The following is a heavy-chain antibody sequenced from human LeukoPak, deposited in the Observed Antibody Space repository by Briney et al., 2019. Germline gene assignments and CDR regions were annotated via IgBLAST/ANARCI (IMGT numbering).Heavy chain of an antibody. CDR3: ARDLYGTPGGDFDY. Sequence: ASVKVSCKASGYTFTSYGISWVRQAPGQGLEWMGWISAYNGNTNYAQKLQGRVTMTTDTSTSTAYMELRSLRSDDTPVYYCARDLYGTPGGDFDYWGQGTLVTVSS. CDR1: GYTFTSYG. CDR2: ISAYNGNT. V-gene: IGHV1-18*01. D-gene: IGHD3-10*01. J-gene: IGHJ4*02.